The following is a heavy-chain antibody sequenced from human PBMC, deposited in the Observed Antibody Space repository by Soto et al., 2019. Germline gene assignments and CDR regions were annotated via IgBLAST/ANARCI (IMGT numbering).Heavy chain of an antibody. CDR2: IIPIFGTA. J-gene: IGHJ6*02. CDR1: GGTFSSYA. Sequence: QVQLVQSGAEVNKPGSSVKVSCKASGGTFSSYAISWVRQAPGQGLEWMGGIIPIFGTANYAQKFQGRVKITADESTRTAYMELSSLRCEDTAVYYCARDRKYGVYYYYGMDVWGQGTTVTVSS. CDR3: ARDRKYGVYYYYGMDV. V-gene: IGHV1-69*01. D-gene: IGHD4-17*01.